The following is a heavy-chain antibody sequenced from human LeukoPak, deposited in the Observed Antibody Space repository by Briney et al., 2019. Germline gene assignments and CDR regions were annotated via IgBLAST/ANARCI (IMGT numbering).Heavy chain of an antibody. CDR2: INHSGST. J-gene: IGHJ5*02. CDR3: ARGQWILEWLLYIQNWFDP. CDR1: GGSFSGYY. Sequence: SETLSLTCAVYGGSFSGYYWSWIRQPPGKGLEWIGEINHSGSTNYNPSLKSRVTISVDTSKNQFSLKLSSVTAADTAVYYCARGQWILEWLLYIQNWFDPWGQGTLVTVSS. D-gene: IGHD3-3*01. V-gene: IGHV4-34*01.